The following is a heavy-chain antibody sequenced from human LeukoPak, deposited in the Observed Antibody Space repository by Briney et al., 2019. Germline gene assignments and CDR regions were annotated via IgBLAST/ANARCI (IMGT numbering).Heavy chain of an antibody. CDR1: GYTFTGYY. CDR2: INPNSGGT. Sequence: ASVKVSCKASGYTFTGYYMHWVRQAPGQGLEWMGWINPNSGGTNYAQKFQGRVTMTRDTSTSTAYMDLRGLKSDDTAVYFCARVAEYGDYGAYWGQGSLVTVSS. D-gene: IGHD4-17*01. J-gene: IGHJ4*02. V-gene: IGHV1-2*02. CDR3: ARVAEYGDYGAY.